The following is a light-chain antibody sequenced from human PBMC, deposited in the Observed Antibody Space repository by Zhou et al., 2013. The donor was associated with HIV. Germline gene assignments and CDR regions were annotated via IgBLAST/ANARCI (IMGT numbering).Light chain of an antibody. J-gene: IGKJ1*01. CDR2: AAS. CDR1: QGISSY. CDR3: RQHNTLPQT. Sequence: DIQLTQSPSFLSASVGDRVTLTCRASQGISSYLAWYQQKPGRAPKLLIYAASTLQSGVPSRFSGSGSGTEFTLTISSLQPEDFATYYCRQHNTLPQTFGQGTKVEIK. V-gene: IGKV1-9*01.